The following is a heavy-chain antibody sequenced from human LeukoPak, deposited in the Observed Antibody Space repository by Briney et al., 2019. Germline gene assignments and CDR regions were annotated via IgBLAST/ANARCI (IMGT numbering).Heavy chain of an antibody. Sequence: ASVKVSCKASGYTFTNYGISWVRQAPGQGLEWMGWISAYSGHTNYAQKLQVRVTMTTDTSTSTAYMELRSLRSDDTAVYYCARMMTPRPYYDSSGYYYGAFDIWGQGTLVTVSS. J-gene: IGHJ3*02. CDR3: ARMMTPRPYYDSSGYYYGAFDI. CDR1: GYTFTNYG. CDR2: ISAYSGHT. V-gene: IGHV1-18*01. D-gene: IGHD3-22*01.